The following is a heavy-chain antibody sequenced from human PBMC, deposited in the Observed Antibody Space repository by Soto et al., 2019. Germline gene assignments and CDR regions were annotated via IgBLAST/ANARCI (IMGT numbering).Heavy chain of an antibody. CDR1: GYTFISYA. CDR3: ARSPAASLDWFDP. V-gene: IGHV1-3*01. D-gene: IGHD2-2*01. J-gene: IGHJ5*02. Sequence: ASVKVSCKASGYTFISYAMHWVRQAPGQRLEWMGWINAGNGNTKYSQKFQGRVTITRVTSASTAYMELSSLRSEDTAVYYCARSPAASLDWFDPWGQGTLVTVSS. CDR2: INAGNGNT.